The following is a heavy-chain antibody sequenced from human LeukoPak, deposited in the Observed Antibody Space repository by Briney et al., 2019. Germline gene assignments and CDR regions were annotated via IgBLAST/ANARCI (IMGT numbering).Heavy chain of an antibody. J-gene: IGHJ3*02. CDR2: ISSSSSYI. CDR1: GFTFSSYS. Sequence: EGSLRLSCAASGFTFSSYSMNWVRQAPGKGLEWVSSISSSSSYIYYADSVKGRFTISRDNAKNSLYLQMNSLRAEDTAVYYCARPSSPNYYDSSGYYAFDIWGQGTMVAVSS. CDR3: ARPSSPNYYDSSGYYAFDI. V-gene: IGHV3-21*01. D-gene: IGHD3-22*01.